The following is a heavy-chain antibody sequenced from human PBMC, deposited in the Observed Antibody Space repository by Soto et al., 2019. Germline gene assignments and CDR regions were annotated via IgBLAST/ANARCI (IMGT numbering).Heavy chain of an antibody. V-gene: IGHV2-5*02. J-gene: IGHJ4*02. CDR2: IYWDDDK. Sequence: QITLKESGPTLVKPTQTLTLTCTFSGFSLTTSPMGVGWTRQPPGKALEWLVVIYWDDDKRYSPSLKSRLTITKDTSKNQVVLTMTNMDPVDTATYYCAHRLSGYSWNGGYFDYWGQGALVTVSS. CDR3: AHRLSGYSWNGGYFDY. CDR1: GFSLTTSPMG. D-gene: IGHD1-1*01.